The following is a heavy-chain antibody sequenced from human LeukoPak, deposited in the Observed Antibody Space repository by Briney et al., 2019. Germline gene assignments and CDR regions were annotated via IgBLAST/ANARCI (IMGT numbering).Heavy chain of an antibody. CDR3: ARASPIVVVPAAMVGSHYYYYGMDV. J-gene: IGHJ6*02. CDR1: GGSVSSGSYY. D-gene: IGHD2-2*01. CDR2: IYYSGST. Sequence: SETLSLTCTVSGGSVSSGSYYWSWIRQPPGKGLEWIGYIYYSGSTNYNPSLKSRVTISVDTSKNQFSLKLSSVTAADTAVYYCARASPIVVVPAAMVGSHYYYYGMDVWGQRTTVTVSS. V-gene: IGHV4-61*01.